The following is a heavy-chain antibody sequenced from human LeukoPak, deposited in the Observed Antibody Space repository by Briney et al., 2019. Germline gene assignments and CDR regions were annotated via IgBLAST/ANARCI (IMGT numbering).Heavy chain of an antibody. D-gene: IGHD2-15*01. J-gene: IGHJ5*02. CDR3: ARSRPRILYLDP. CDR2: INPNSGGI. CDR1: GYTFTGYY. V-gene: IGHV1-2*02. Sequence: ASVKVSCKASGYTFTGYYMHWVRQAPGQGLEWMGWINPNSGGINYAQKFQGRVTMTRDTSISTAYMELSRLRSDDTAVYYCARSRPRILYLDPWGQGTLVTVSS.